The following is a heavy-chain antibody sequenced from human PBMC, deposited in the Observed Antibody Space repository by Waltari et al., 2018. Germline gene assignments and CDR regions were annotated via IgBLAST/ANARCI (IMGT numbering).Heavy chain of an antibody. D-gene: IGHD3-3*01. J-gene: IGHJ6*03. CDR3: ARGEIYDFWSGYYSALDYYYYYMDV. CDR1: GGTFSSYA. Sequence: QVQLVQSGAEVKKPGSSVKVSCKASGGTFSSYAISWVRQAPGQGLEWMGRIIPIFGTANYAQKFQGRVTITADKSTSTAYMELSSLRSEDTAVYYCARGEIYDFWSGYYSALDYYYYYMDVWGKGTTVTISS. CDR2: IIPIFGTA. V-gene: IGHV1-69*13.